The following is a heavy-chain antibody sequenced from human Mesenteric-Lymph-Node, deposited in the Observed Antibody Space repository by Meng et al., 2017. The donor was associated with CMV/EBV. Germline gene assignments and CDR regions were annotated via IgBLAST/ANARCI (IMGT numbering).Heavy chain of an antibody. D-gene: IGHD3-10*01. CDR1: GVSISSIHW. CDR3: TRREIYGSGIYIQFDS. Sequence: GVSISSIHWWSWVRQPPGKGLEWIGEISHSGSTNYIPSLKSRVTISIDKSKNQFSLNLNSVTAADTAVYYCTRREIYGSGIYIQFDSWSQGTLVTVSS. J-gene: IGHJ4*02. CDR2: ISHSGST. V-gene: IGHV4-4*02.